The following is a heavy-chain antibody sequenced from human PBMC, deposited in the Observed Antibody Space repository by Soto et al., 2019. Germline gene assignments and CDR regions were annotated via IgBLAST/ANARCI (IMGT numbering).Heavy chain of an antibody. CDR1: GGSFSSYA. CDR2: IIPIVGTG. J-gene: IGHJ6*02. D-gene: IGHD6-13*01. CDR3: ARDLRAAGRPGMDV. Sequence: GASVKVSCKASGGSFSSYAISWVRQAPGQGLEWMGGIIPIVGTGNYAQNFQGRVTITADESTSTAYMELRSLRSEDTAMYYCARDLRAAGRPGMDVWGQGTTVTVSS. V-gene: IGHV1-69*13.